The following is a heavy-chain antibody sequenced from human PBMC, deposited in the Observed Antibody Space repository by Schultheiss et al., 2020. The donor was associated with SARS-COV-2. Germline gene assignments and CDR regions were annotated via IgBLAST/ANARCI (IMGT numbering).Heavy chain of an antibody. CDR1: GESFTGYY. Sequence: SETLSLTCNVFGESFTGYYWAWIRQPPGKGLEWIGEIIHSGNVNYNPSLKSRVALSIDTSKRQFSLKLSSVTAEDTAVYYCARDLTSTYYDFWSGYYGGYFDYWGQGTLVTVSS. J-gene: IGHJ4*02. V-gene: IGHV4-34*12. D-gene: IGHD3-3*01. CDR3: ARDLTSTYYDFWSGYYGGYFDY. CDR2: IIHSGNV.